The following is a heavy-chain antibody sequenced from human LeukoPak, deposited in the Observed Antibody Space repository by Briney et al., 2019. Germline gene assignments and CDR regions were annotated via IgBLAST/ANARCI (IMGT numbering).Heavy chain of an antibody. CDR3: ARGGWELPEGSLDY. D-gene: IGHD1-26*01. CDR2: IYYSGST. Sequence: SSETLSLTCTVSGGSISSSYYYWGWIRQPPGKGLEWIGSIYYSGSTYYNPSLKSRVTISVDASKNQFSLKLSSVTAADTAVYYCARGGWELPEGSLDYWGQGTLVTVSS. CDR1: GGSISSSYYY. J-gene: IGHJ4*02. V-gene: IGHV4-39*01.